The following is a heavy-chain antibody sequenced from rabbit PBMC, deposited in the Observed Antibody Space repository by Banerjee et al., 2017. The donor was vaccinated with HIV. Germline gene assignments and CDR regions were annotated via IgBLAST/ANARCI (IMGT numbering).Heavy chain of an antibody. CDR1: GFSFSSSYY. V-gene: IGHV1S40*01. D-gene: IGHD7-1*01. CDR3: ARSASATGRGWDL. CDR2: IYSGSSGST. Sequence: QSLEESGGDLVKPGASLTLTCTASGFSFSSSYYMCWVRQAPGKGLEWIACIYSGSSGSTYYANWAKGRFTISKTSSTTVTLQMTSLIVADTATYFCARSASATGRGWDLWGPGTLVTIS. J-gene: IGHJ6*01.